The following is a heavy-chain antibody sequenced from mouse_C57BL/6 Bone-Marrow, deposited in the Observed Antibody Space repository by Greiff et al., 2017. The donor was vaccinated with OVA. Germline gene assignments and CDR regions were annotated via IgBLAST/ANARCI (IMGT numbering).Heavy chain of an antibody. CDR3: ARNRMVTTRYYFDY. Sequence: VQLQQSGPGLVQPSQSLSITCTASGFSLTSYGVHWVRQSPGKGLEWLGVIGSGGSTDYNAAFISRRSTSKDNSKSKVFVKMNSLQADDTAIYYCARNRMVTTRYYFDYWGQGTTLTVSS. J-gene: IGHJ2*01. CDR2: IGSGGST. CDR1: GFSLTSYG. V-gene: IGHV2-2*01. D-gene: IGHD2-10*02.